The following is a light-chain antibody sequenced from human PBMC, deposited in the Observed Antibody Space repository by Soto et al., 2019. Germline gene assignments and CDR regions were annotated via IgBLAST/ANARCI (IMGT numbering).Light chain of an antibody. CDR2: GAS. CDR1: QSLRAS. CDR3: QQYNDWPRT. V-gene: IGKV3-15*01. J-gene: IGKJ1*01. Sequence: EIVMTQSPVTLSVSPGDTATLSCRASQSLRASLAWYQQTPGQPPRLLIFGASNRATGVPDRFSGSGSGTDFTLTISGLQSEDFALYYCQQYNDWPRTFGQGTKVDIK.